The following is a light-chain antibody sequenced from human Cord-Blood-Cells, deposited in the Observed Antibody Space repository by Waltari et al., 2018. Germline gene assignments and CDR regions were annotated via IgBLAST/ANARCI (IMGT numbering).Light chain of an antibody. CDR1: QSISSW. Sequence: DIQMTQSPSTLSASVGDRVTITCRASQSISSWLAWYQQKPGKAPKLLIYDASSLESGVPSRFIGSGSGTEFTLTISSLQPDDFATYYCQQYNSYSMYTFGQGTKLVIK. J-gene: IGKJ2*01. CDR3: QQYNSYSMYT. V-gene: IGKV1-5*01. CDR2: DAS.